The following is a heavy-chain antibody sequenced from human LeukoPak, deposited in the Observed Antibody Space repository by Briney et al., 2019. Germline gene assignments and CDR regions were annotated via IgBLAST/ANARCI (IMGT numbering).Heavy chain of an antibody. CDR1: GGSISSYY. V-gene: IGHV4-59*01. D-gene: IGHD5-12*01. J-gene: IGHJ4*02. CDR3: ARAGYRGYDYDY. Sequence: PSETLSLTCTVSGGSISSYYWSWIRQPPGKGLEWIGYIYYSGSTNYNPSLKSRVTISVDTSKNQFSLKLSSVTAADTAVYYCARAGYRGYDYDYWGQGTLVTVSS. CDR2: IYYSGST.